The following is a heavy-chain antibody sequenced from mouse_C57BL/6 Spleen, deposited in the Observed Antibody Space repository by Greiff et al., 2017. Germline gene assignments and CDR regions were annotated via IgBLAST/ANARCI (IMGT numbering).Heavy chain of an antibody. V-gene: IGHV14-3*01. Sequence: VQLQQSVAELVRPGASVKLSCTASGFNIKNTNMHWVKQRPEQGLEWIGRIDPANGNTKYAPKFQGKATITADPSSNTAYLQLSSLTSEDTPIYYCARVGKNDGYYLFDYWGQGTTLTVSS. CDR2: IDPANGNT. CDR3: ARVGKNDGYYLFDY. J-gene: IGHJ2*01. CDR1: GFNIKNTN. D-gene: IGHD2-3*01.